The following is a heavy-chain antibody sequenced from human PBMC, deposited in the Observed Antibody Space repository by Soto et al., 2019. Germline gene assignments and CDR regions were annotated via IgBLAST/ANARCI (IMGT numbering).Heavy chain of an antibody. D-gene: IGHD3-10*01. Sequence: EVQLLESGGGLIQPGGSLRLSCVASGFTFRNYAMNWVRQAPGKGLEWVSGLTGTGLTTNYADSVKGRFTVSRDNSKKTLFLQLHSLRAEDTAFYYCAKGRLWFVEEDAFDIWGQGTTVTVSS. CDR3: AKGRLWFVEEDAFDI. CDR1: GFTFRNYA. V-gene: IGHV3-23*01. J-gene: IGHJ3*02. CDR2: LTGTGLTT.